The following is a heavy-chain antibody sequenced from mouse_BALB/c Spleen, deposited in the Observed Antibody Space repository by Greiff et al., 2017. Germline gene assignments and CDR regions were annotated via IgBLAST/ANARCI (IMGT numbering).Heavy chain of an antibody. CDR3: ARPYGSSPFAY. CDR2: INPSRGYT. D-gene: IGHD1-1*01. J-gene: IGHJ3*01. Sequence: QVQLQQSAAELARPGASVKMSCKASGYTFTSYTIHWVKQRPGQGLEWIGYINPSRGYTEYNQKFKDKTTLTADKSSSTAYMQLSSLTSEDSAVYYCARPYGSSPFAYWGQGTLVTVSA. V-gene: IGHV1-4*02. CDR1: GYTFTSYT.